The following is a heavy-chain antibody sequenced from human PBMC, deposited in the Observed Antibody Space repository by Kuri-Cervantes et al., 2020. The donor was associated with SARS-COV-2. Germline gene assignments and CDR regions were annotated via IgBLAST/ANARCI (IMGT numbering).Heavy chain of an antibody. D-gene: IGHD3-9*01. Sequence: GGSLRLSCAASGFTFSSYWMSWVRQAPGKGLEWVANIKQVGSEKYYVDSVKGRFTISRDNAKNSLYLQMNSLRAEDTAVYYCARGPRVYDILTGYYCAFDIWGQGTMVTVSS. CDR1: GFTFSSYW. CDR2: IKQVGSEK. V-gene: IGHV3-7*04. CDR3: ARGPRVYDILTGYYCAFDI. J-gene: IGHJ3*02.